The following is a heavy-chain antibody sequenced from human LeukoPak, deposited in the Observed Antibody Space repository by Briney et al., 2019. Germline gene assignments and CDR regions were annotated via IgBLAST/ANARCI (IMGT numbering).Heavy chain of an antibody. CDR3: ARESQGTVLVPWYLDL. CDR2: INSDGGST. J-gene: IGHJ2*01. V-gene: IGHV3-64*01. D-gene: IGHD5-18*01. CDR1: GFTFSSYE. Sequence: PGGSLRLSCAASGFTFSSYEMHWVRQAPGKGLEYVSAINSDGGSTYYANSVKGRFTVSRDNSKSTLYLQMGSLRDEDMAVYYCARESQGTVLVPWYLDLWGRGTLVTVSS.